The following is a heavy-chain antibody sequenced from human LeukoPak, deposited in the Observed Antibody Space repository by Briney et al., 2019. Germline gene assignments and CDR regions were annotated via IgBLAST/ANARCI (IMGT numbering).Heavy chain of an antibody. J-gene: IGHJ5*02. D-gene: IGHD3-10*01. CDR1: GGSISSYH. CDR2: IYYSGST. V-gene: IGHV4-59*01. CDR3: ARSPSMVRGVIYWFDP. Sequence: SETLSLTCTVSGGSISSYHWSWIRQPPGKGLEWIGYIYYSGSTNYNPSLKSRVTISVDTSKNQFSLKLSSVTAADTAVYYCARSPSMVRGVIYWFDPWGQGTLVTVSS.